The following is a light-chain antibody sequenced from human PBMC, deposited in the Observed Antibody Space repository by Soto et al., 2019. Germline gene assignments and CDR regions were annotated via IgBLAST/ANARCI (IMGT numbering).Light chain of an antibody. CDR1: SSDVGGYNQ. V-gene: IGLV2-14*01. J-gene: IGLJ2*01. CDR3: SSYTSGNTLGVV. Sequence: QSALTQPASVSGSPGQSITISCTGTSSDVGGYNQVSWYQQHPGKAPKPMIYEVSNRPSGVSHRFSGSKSGQTASLTISGLQAEDEADYYCSSYTSGNTLGVVFGGGTKLTVL. CDR2: EVS.